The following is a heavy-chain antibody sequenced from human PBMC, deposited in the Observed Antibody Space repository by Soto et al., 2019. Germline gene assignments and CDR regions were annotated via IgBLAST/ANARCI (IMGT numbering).Heavy chain of an antibody. V-gene: IGHV1-58*02. J-gene: IGHJ5*02. CDR2: IVVGSGNT. CDR1: GFTFTSSA. CDR3: ARESRYFAAFGP. Sequence: GASVKVSCKASGFTFTSSAMQWVRQARGQRLEWIGWIVVGSGNTNYAQKFQERVTITRDMSTSTAYMELSSLRSEDTAVYYCARESRYFAAFGPWGQGTLVTVSS. D-gene: IGHD3-9*01.